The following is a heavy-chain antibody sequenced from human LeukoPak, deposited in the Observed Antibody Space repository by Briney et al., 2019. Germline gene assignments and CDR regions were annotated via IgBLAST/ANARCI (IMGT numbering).Heavy chain of an antibody. Sequence: PSETLSLTCAVYGGSFSGYYWSWTRHPPGKGLEWIGEINHSGSTNYSPSLKSRVTISVDTSKNQFSLKLSSVTAADTAVYYCATTVTTLYGMDVWGQGTTVTVSS. CDR2: INHSGST. V-gene: IGHV4-34*01. CDR3: ATTVTTLYGMDV. D-gene: IGHD4-17*01. J-gene: IGHJ6*02. CDR1: GGSFSGYY.